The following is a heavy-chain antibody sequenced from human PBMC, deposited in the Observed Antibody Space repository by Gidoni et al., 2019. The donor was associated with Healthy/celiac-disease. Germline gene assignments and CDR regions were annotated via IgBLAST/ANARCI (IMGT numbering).Heavy chain of an antibody. Sequence: EVQLVESGGGLVQPGGSLRLSCSASGFPFSRYSMNWVRQAPGKGLEWVSYISSSSSTIYYADSVKGRFTISRDNAKNSLYLQMNSLRAEDTAIYYCARDPCSGGSCFPMLDYWGQGTLVTVSS. CDR2: ISSSSSTI. V-gene: IGHV3-48*01. CDR1: GFPFSRYS. CDR3: ARDPCSGGSCFPMLDY. D-gene: IGHD2-15*01. J-gene: IGHJ4*02.